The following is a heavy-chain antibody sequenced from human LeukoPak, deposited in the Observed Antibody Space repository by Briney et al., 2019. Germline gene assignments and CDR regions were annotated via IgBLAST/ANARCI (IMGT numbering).Heavy chain of an antibody. J-gene: IGHJ4*02. CDR1: GFTFSTYW. D-gene: IGHD2/OR15-2a*01. V-gene: IGHV3-74*01. CDR3: ARDVIR. CDR2: INSDGSSV. Sequence: GGSLRLSCAASGFTFSTYWMHWVRQAPGKGLVWVSRINSDGSSVTYADSVRGRFTISRDNAKNTPYLQMNSLRPDDTAVYYCARDVIRRGQRTLVTVSS.